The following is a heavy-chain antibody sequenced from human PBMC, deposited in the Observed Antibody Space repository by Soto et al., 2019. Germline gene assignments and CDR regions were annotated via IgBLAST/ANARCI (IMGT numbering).Heavy chain of an antibody. D-gene: IGHD1-26*01. J-gene: IGHJ4*02. V-gene: IGHV3-23*01. CDR2: ICDDSGST. Sequence: PEGCLRLSCAAAGFTFSTFAMSWVRQAPGKGLEWVSTICDDSGSTFYADSVKGRVTIPRDNSKNTLYLQMNSLRAEDTAVYYCAKDKILGAKKFDYWGQGPLVTVSS. CDR3: AKDKILGAKKFDY. CDR1: GFTFSTFA.